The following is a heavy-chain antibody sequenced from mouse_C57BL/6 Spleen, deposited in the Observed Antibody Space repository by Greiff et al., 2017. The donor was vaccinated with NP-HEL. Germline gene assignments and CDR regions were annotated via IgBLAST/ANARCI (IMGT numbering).Heavy chain of an antibody. Sequence: VQLQESGPELVKPGASVKISCKASGYAFSSSWMNWVKQRPGKGLEWIGRIYPGDGDTNYNGKFKGKATLTADKSSSTAYMQLSRLTYEDSAVYVCARGNFFDYWGQGTTLTVSS. CDR1: GYAFSSSW. V-gene: IGHV1-82*01. CDR3: ARGNFFDY. J-gene: IGHJ2*01. CDR2: IYPGDGDT.